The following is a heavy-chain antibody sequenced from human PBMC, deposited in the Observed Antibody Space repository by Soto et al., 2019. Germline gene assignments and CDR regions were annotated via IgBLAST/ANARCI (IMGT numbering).Heavy chain of an antibody. Sequence: ASVKVSCKASGYTFARYGIDWVRQAPGQRLEWMGWISGHNGDTKYVQKFQGRVSMTTDTSTSTASMELRSLRSDNTAVYYCARSGSMPYYYYGMDVWGQGTTVTVSS. J-gene: IGHJ6*02. V-gene: IGHV1-18*01. CDR2: ISGHNGDT. CDR3: ARSGSMPYYYYGMDV. D-gene: IGHD3-10*01. CDR1: GYTFARYG.